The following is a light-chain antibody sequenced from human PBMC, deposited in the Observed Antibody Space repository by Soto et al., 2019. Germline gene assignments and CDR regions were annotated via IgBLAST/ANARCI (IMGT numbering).Light chain of an antibody. J-gene: IGLJ1*01. CDR3: SSYTSSSSNFV. Sequence: QSALTQPASVSGSPGQSITISCTGSSSDVGGYNYVSWYQHHSGKAPQLMIYEVSNRPSGVSNRFSGSKSGNTASLTISGLQAEDEADYYCSSYTSSSSNFVFGSGTKLTVL. CDR2: EVS. CDR1: SSDVGGYNY. V-gene: IGLV2-14*01.